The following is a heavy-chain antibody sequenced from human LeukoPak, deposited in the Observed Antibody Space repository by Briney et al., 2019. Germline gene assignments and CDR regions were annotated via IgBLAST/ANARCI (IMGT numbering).Heavy chain of an antibody. CDR1: GFTFSSYG. J-gene: IGHJ4*02. Sequence: GGSLRLSCAASGFTFSSYGMHWVRQAPGKGLEWVAFIRYDGSNKYYADSVKGRFTISRDNAKNSLYLQMNSLRAEDTAVYYCAKGFASSGSLRYYFDYWGQGTLVTVSS. CDR3: AKGFASSGSLRYYFDY. V-gene: IGHV3-30*02. CDR2: IRYDGSNK. D-gene: IGHD3-10*01.